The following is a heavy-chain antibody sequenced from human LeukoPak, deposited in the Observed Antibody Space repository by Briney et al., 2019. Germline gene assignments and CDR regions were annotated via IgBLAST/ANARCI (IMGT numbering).Heavy chain of an antibody. CDR2: IYYSGST. V-gene: IGHV4-59*01. CDR3: ASLKPSCSCTSCYASDAFDI. Sequence: GSLRLSCAASGFTFSNYAMSWVRQAPGKGLEWIGYIYYSGSTNYNPSLKSRVTISVDTSKNQFSLKLSSVTAADTAVYYCASLKPSCSCTSCYASDAFDIWGQGTMVTVSS. CDR1: GFTFSNYA. J-gene: IGHJ3*02. D-gene: IGHD2-2*01.